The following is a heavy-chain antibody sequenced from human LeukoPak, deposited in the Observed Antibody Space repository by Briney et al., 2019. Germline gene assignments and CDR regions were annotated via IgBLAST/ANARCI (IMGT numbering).Heavy chain of an antibody. CDR3: AKIAVAGERAYYFDY. J-gene: IGHJ4*02. CDR2: IKQDGSEK. D-gene: IGHD6-19*01. Sequence: GGSLRFSCAASGFTFSSYWMTWVRQAPGKGLEWVASIKQDGSEKYYVDPVKGRFTISRDNAKNSLYLQMNSLRAEDTALYYCAKIAVAGERAYYFDYWGQGTLVTVSS. CDR1: GFTFSSYW. V-gene: IGHV3-7*03.